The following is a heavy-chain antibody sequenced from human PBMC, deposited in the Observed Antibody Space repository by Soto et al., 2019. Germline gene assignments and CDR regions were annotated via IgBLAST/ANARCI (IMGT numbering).Heavy chain of an antibody. CDR3: HYSSGYYYSRSEFDY. Sequence: PSETLSLTCTVSGGSISSGGYYWSWIRQHPGKGLEWIGYIYYSGSTYYNPSLKSRVTISVDTSKNQFSLKLSSVTAADTAVYYCHYSSGYYYSRSEFDYWGQGTLVTVSS. D-gene: IGHD3-22*01. J-gene: IGHJ4*02. CDR1: GGSISSGGYY. V-gene: IGHV4-31*03. CDR2: IYYSGST.